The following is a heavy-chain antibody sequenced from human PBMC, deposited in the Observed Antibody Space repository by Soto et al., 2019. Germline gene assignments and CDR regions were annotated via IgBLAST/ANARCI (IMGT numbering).Heavy chain of an antibody. V-gene: IGHV3-7*03. J-gene: IGHJ5*02. D-gene: IGHD5-12*01. Sequence: EVQLVESGGGLVQPGGSLRLSCAASGFTFSSYWMSWVRQAPGKGLEWVANIKQDGSEKYYVDSVKGRFTISRDNAKNSLYLQMNILRAEDTAVYDCARVGHVDKRFDPWGQGTLVTVSS. CDR1: GFTFSSYW. CDR3: ARVGHVDKRFDP. CDR2: IKQDGSEK.